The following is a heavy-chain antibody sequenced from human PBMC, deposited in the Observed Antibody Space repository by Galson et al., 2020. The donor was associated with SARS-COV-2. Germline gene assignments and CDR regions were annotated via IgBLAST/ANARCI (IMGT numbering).Heavy chain of an antibody. V-gene: IGHV3-73*01. J-gene: IGHJ3*02. CDR3: TRRGRTNWGSPGPYMNDAFDI. Sequence: GGSLRLSCAASGFTFSGSAMHWVRQASGKGLEWVGRIRSKANSYATAYAASVKGRFTISRDDSKNTAYLQMNSLKTEDTAVYYCTRRGRTNWGSPGPYMNDAFDIWGQGTMVTVSS. D-gene: IGHD7-27*01. CDR1: GFTFSGSA. CDR2: IRSKANSYAT.